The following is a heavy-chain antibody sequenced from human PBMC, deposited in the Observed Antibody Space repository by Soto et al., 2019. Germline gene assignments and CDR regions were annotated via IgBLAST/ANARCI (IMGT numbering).Heavy chain of an antibody. CDR1: GGTFSSYA. V-gene: IGHV1-69*13. J-gene: IGHJ6*02. D-gene: IGHD2-15*01. CDR3: AREGVVVVAATPRGYGMDV. Sequence: GASVKVSCKASGGTFSSYAISWVRQAPGQGLEWMGGIIPIFGTANYAQKFQGRVTITADESTSTAYMELSSLRSEDTAVYYCAREGVVVVAATPRGYGMDVWGQGTTVTVYS. CDR2: IIPIFGTA.